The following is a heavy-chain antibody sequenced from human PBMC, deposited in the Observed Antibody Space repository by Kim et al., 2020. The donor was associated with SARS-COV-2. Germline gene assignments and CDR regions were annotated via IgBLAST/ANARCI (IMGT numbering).Heavy chain of an antibody. CDR3: ARQYSSSYYYYYYMDV. D-gene: IGHD6-6*01. J-gene: IGHJ6*03. CDR1: GGSISSYY. Sequence: SETLSLTCTVSGGSISSYYWSWIRQPPGKGLEWIGYINYSGSTNYNPSLKSRVTISVDTSKNQFSLKLSSVTAADTAVYYCARQYSSSYYYYYYMDVWGKGTSVTVSS. V-gene: IGHV4-59*08. CDR2: INYSGST.